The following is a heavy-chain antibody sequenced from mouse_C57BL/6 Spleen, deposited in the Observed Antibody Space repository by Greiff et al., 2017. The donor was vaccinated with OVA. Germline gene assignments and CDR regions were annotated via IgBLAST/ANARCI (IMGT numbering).Heavy chain of an antibody. Sequence: EVQLVESGGGLVQPKGSLKLSCAASGFTFNTYAMHWVRQAPGKGLEWVARIRSKSSNYATYYADSVKDRFTISRDDSQSMLYLQMNNLKTEDTAMYSAVREQLRQRGYARDYWGQGTSVTVSS. D-gene: IGHD3-2*02. CDR3: VREQLRQRGYARDY. CDR2: IRSKSSNYAT. J-gene: IGHJ4*01. V-gene: IGHV10-3*01. CDR1: GFTFNTYA.